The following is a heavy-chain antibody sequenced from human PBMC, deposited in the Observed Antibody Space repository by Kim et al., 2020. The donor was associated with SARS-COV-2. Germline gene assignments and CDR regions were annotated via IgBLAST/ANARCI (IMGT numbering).Heavy chain of an antibody. Sequence: YNPSLKSRVTISVDTSKNQFSLKLSSVTAADTAVYYCASADSSGYYGFDYWGQGTLVTVSS. V-gene: IGHV4-4*09. D-gene: IGHD3-22*01. CDR3: ASADSSGYYGFDY. J-gene: IGHJ4*02.